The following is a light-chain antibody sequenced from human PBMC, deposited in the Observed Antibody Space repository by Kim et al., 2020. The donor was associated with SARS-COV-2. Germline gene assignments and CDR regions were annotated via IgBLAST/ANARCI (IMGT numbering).Light chain of an antibody. CDR3: QQYGTSPRYT. Sequence: PGERATLSCRTSRSVAYSYLAWYQQKPGQAPRLLVYGASSRATGIPDRFSGSGSGTDFILTISRLEPEDFAVYYCQQYGTSPRYTFGQGTKPEI. V-gene: IGKV3-20*01. CDR2: GAS. CDR1: RSVAYSY. J-gene: IGKJ2*01.